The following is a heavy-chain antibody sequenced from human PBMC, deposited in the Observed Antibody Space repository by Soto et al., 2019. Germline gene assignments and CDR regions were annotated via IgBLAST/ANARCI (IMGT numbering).Heavy chain of an antibody. D-gene: IGHD1-1*01. V-gene: IGHV4-4*07. Sequence: PSETLSLTCTVSGASISCFYWSWIRKSAGKGLEWIGRIYATGTTDDNPSLKSRVMMSVDTSKKQFSLKSRSVTAADTAVYYCVRDGTKTLRDWFDPWGQGISVTVSS. J-gene: IGHJ5*02. CDR2: IYATGTT. CDR1: GASISCFY. CDR3: VRDGTKTLRDWFDP.